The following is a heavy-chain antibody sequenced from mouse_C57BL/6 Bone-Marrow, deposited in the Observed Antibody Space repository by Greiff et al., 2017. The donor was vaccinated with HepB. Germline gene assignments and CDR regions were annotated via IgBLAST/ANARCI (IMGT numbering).Heavy chain of an antibody. V-gene: IGHV1-54*01. CDR2: INPGSGGT. D-gene: IGHD1-1*01. CDR3: ATITTVAFDY. CDR1: GYAFTNYL. Sequence: QVQLQQSGAELVRPGTSVKVSCKASGYAFTNYLIEWVKQRPGQGLEWIGVINPGSGGTNYNEKFKGKATLTADKSSSTAYMQLSSLTSEDSAVYFCATITTVAFDYWGQGTTLTVSS. J-gene: IGHJ2*01.